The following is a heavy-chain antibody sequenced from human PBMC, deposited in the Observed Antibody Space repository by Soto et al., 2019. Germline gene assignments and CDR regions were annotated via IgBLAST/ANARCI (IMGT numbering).Heavy chain of an antibody. V-gene: IGHV3-30-3*01. CDR1: GFTFSSYA. CDR3: ARAYFDY. J-gene: IGHJ4*02. Sequence: GGSLRLSCAASGFTFSSYAMHWVRQAPGKGLEWVAVISYDGSNKYYADSVKGRFTISRDNSKNTLYLQMDSLRAEDTAVYYCARAYFDYWGQGTLVTVSS. CDR2: ISYDGSNK.